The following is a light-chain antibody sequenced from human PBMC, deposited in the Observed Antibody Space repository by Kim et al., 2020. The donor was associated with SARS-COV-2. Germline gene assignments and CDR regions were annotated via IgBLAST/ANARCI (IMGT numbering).Light chain of an antibody. J-gene: IGKJ3*01. Sequence: GTVEDRVTITCRASQSISSYLNWYQQKPGKAPKLLIHAASSLQSGVPSRFSGSGSGTDFTLTISTLQLEDFATYYCQQSYSPPFTFGPGTKVDIK. CDR2: AAS. CDR3: QQSYSPPFT. V-gene: IGKV1-39*01. CDR1: QSISSY.